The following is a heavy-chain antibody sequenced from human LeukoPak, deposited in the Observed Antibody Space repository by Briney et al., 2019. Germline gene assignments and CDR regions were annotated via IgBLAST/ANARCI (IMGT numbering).Heavy chain of an antibody. CDR2: INPSGGST. Sequence: ASVKVSCKASGYTFTSYYMHWVRQAPGQGLEWMGIINPSGGSTSYAQKFQGRVTMTRDTSTSTVYMELSSLRSEDTAVYYCARDHRVRDGYNYFDYWAREPWSPSPQ. D-gene: IGHD5-24*01. V-gene: IGHV1-46*01. CDR3: ARDHRVRDGYNYFDY. J-gene: IGHJ4*02. CDR1: GYTFTSYY.